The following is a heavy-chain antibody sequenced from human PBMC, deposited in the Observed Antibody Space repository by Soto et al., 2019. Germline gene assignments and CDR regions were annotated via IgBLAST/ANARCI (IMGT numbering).Heavy chain of an antibody. J-gene: IGHJ6*02. CDR2: ISYDGSNK. Sequence: SLRLSCAASGFTFSSYGMHWVRQAPGKGLEWVAVISYDGSNKYYADSVKGRFTISRDNSKNTLYLQMNSLRAEDTAVYYCAKDQPDLYYGMDVWGQGTTVTVSS. CDR3: AKDQPDLYYGMDV. CDR1: GFTFSSYG. V-gene: IGHV3-30*18.